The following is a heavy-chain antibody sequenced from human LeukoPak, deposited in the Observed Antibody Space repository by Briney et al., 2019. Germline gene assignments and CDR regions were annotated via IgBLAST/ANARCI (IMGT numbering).Heavy chain of an antibody. CDR3: ATSITVAGWGAFDI. D-gene: IGHD6-19*01. Sequence: SETLSLTCAVSGASISSGHWWSWVRQPPGKGLEWIGEIYHSGRANYNPSLKSRVTISVDTSKNQFSLKLNSVTAADTAVYYCATSITVAGWGAFDIWGQGTMVTVSS. CDR2: IYHSGRA. J-gene: IGHJ3*02. V-gene: IGHV4-4*02. CDR1: GASISSGHW.